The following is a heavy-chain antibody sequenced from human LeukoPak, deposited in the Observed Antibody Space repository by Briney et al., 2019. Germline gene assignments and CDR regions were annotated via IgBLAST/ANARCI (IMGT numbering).Heavy chain of an antibody. CDR1: GGSFSGYY. CDR3: ARHGGRWLQSVYFDY. Sequence: SETLSLTCAVYGGSFSGYYWSWIRQPPGKGLEWIGYIYTSGSTNYNPSLKSRVTISVDTSKNQFSLKLSSVTAADTAVYYCARHGGRWLQSVYFDYWGQGTLVTASS. V-gene: IGHV4-4*09. J-gene: IGHJ4*02. CDR2: IYTSGST. D-gene: IGHD5-24*01.